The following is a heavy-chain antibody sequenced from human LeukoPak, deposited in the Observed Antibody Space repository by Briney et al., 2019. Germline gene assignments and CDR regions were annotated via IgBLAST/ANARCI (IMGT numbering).Heavy chain of an antibody. CDR1: GFTFSSYN. CDR3: VRDSGDYGDHTTRRFDY. CDR2: ISDSSNYI. V-gene: IGHV3-21*01. Sequence: GGSLRLSCAASGFTFSSYNMNWVRQAPGKGLEWVSCISDSSNYIYYADSVKGRFTISRDNAKNSLYLELNSLRAEDTAVYHCVRDSGDYGDHTTRRFDYWGQGTLVTVSS. J-gene: IGHJ4*02. D-gene: IGHD4-17*01.